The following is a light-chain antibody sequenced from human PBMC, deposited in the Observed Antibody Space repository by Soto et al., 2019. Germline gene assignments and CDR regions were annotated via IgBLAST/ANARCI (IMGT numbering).Light chain of an antibody. Sequence: TQYSTSLSASLGDRVTLTFRASQAISNYLNWYQQKPGRAPELLVYAASTLQSGVPSRFTGSGSGTHFTLTISSLEPADFATYYCQQTYNFPITFGQGTRLEIK. J-gene: IGKJ5*01. CDR1: QAISNY. CDR3: QQTYNFPIT. V-gene: IGKV1-39*01. CDR2: AAS.